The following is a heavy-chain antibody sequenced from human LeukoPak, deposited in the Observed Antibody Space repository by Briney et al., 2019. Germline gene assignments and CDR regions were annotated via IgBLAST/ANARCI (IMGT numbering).Heavy chain of an antibody. D-gene: IGHD6-13*01. J-gene: IGHJ5*02. Sequence: ASVKVSCKASGYTFTGYYMHWERQAPGQGLELMGWINPDSGGTNYAQKFQGRVTMTRDTSISTDYMELSRLRSDDTAVYYCARDRDSSSWDNWFDPWGQGTLVTVSS. CDR3: ARDRDSSSWDNWFDP. CDR2: INPDSGGT. V-gene: IGHV1-2*02. CDR1: GYTFTGYY.